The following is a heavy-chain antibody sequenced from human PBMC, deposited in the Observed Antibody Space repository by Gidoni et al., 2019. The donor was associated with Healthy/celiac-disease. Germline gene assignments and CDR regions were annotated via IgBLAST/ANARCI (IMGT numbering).Heavy chain of an antibody. CDR2: IYSGGST. J-gene: IGHJ4*02. CDR3: ARDQGYSYGADY. CDR1: GFTVSSNY. D-gene: IGHD5-18*01. Sequence: EVQLVESGGGLVQPGGSLRLSCAASGFTVSSNYMSWVRQAPGKGLELVSVIYSGGSTYYADSVKGRFTISRDNSKNTLYLQMNSLRAEDTAVYYCARDQGYSYGADYWGQGTLVTVSS. V-gene: IGHV3-66*02.